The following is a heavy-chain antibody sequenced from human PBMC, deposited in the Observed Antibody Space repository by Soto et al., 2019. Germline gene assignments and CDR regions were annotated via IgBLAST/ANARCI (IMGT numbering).Heavy chain of an antibody. CDR3: ARVERGTATTVVDAFDI. J-gene: IGHJ3*02. CDR2: MSHSGGT. CDR1: VGLFLMVVSY. V-gene: IGHV4-34*01. Sequence: QVQLQQWGAGLLKLWRPLSLKWVAMVGLFLMVVSYGSWFGHPQGKGLGWIGEMSHSGGTHFNPSLKSRVTISVDTSKNQFTLKMSSVTAADTALYYCARVERGTATTVVDAFDIWGPGTMVTVSS. D-gene: IGHD1-1*01.